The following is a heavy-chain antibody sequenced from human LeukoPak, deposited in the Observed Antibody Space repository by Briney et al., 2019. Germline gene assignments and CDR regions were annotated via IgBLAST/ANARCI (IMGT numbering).Heavy chain of an antibody. CDR3: ASSGWYLSSFN. J-gene: IGHJ4*02. Sequence: SETLSLTCTVSGGSISSYYWSWIRQPPGKGLEWIGNIYYSGSTNYNPSLKSRVTISVDTSKNQFSLKLSSVTAADTAVYYCASSGWYLSSFNWGQGTLVTVSS. V-gene: IGHV4-59*08. CDR2: IYYSGST. CDR1: GGSISSYY. D-gene: IGHD6-19*01.